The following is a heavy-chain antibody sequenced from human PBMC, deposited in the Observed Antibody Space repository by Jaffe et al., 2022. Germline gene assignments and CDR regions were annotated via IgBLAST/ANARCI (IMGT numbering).Heavy chain of an antibody. CDR2: ISSSGSTI. CDR1: GFTFSDYY. Sequence: QVQLVESGGGLVKPGGSLRLSCAASGFTFSDYYMSWIRQAPGKGLEWVSYISSSGSTIYYADSVKGRFTISRDNAKNSLYLQMNSLRAEDTAVYYCARAPIGGYYDILTGYYSGLGYYYYYMDVWGKGTTVTVSS. J-gene: IGHJ6*03. CDR3: ARAPIGGYYDILTGYYSGLGYYYYYMDV. D-gene: IGHD3-9*01. V-gene: IGHV3-11*01.